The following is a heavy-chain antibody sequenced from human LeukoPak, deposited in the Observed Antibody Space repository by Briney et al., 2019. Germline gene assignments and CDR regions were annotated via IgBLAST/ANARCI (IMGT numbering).Heavy chain of an antibody. D-gene: IGHD1-26*01. CDR2: FDPEDGET. Sequence: GASVKVSCTVSGYTLTELSMHWVRQAPGKGLEWMGGFDPEDGETIYAQKFQGRVTMTEDTSTDTAYMELSSLRSEDTAVYYYATDRPLVGATSWFDPWGQGTLVTVSS. J-gene: IGHJ5*02. V-gene: IGHV1-24*01. CDR3: ATDRPLVGATSWFDP. CDR1: GYTLTELS.